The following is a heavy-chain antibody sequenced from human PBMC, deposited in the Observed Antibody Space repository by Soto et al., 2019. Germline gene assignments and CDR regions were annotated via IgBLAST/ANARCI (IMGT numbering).Heavy chain of an antibody. V-gene: IGHV1-18*01. D-gene: IGHD3-22*01. CDR3: ARGAYYYDSSGYYSDY. Sequence: ASVKVSCKASGYTFTSYGISWVRQAPGQGLEWMGWISAYNGNTNYAQKLQGRVTMTTDTSTSTAYMELRSLRSDDTAVYYCARGAYYYDSSGYYSDYWGQGTLVTVSS. J-gene: IGHJ4*02. CDR2: ISAYNGNT. CDR1: GYTFTSYG.